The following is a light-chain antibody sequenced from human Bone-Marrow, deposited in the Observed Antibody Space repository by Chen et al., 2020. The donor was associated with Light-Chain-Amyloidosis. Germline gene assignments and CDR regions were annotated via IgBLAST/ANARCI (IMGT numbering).Light chain of an antibody. J-gene: IGLJ2*01. Sequence: QSALTQPPSVSGSLGQSVTFSCTRTSSDIGRSDRVSWYQQPPGPAPKLIIYEVNHRPSRVPTRFSASQSGNRASLPISRRQAEDAADYFCCPQRCPAPLLFGGGTRVTVL. V-gene: IGLV2-18*02. CDR3: CPQRCPAPLL. CDR1: SSDIGRSDR. CDR2: EVN.